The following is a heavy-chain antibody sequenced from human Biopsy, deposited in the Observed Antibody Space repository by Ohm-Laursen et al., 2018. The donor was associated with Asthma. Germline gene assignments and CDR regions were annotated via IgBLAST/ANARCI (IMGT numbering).Heavy chain of an antibody. D-gene: IGHD4-17*01. CDR2: ISNGGGTI. CDR3: AKVGHGYGDYVGYLDP. V-gene: IGHV3-23*01. J-gene: IGHJ5*02. CDR1: GFTLSSYA. Sequence: SLRLSCSATGFTLSSYAIHWVRQAPGRGLEWVSVISNGGGTIDYADSVRGRFTISRNISTNTVYLQMDSLSADDTAVYYCAKVGHGYGDYVGYLDPWGQGTLVTVSS.